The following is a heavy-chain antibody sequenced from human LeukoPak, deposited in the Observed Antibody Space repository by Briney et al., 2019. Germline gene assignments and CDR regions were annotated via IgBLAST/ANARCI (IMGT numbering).Heavy chain of an antibody. V-gene: IGHV3-21*01. J-gene: IGHJ3*02. CDR2: ISSSSSYI. CDR3: AKDKDMALDI. D-gene: IGHD2-15*01. Sequence: GGSLRLSCAASGFTFSSYSMNWVRQAPGKGPEWVSSISSSSSYIYYAASVKGRFTISRDNAKNSLYLQMNSLRAEDTAVYYCAKDKDMALDIWGQGTMVTVSS. CDR1: GFTFSSYS.